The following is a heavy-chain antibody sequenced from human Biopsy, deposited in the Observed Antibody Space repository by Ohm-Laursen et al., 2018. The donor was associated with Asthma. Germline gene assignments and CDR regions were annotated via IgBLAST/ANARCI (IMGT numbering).Heavy chain of an antibody. J-gene: IGHJ4*02. Sequence: SSVKVSCKSLGGTFNTYVIGWVRQAPGQGLEWMGGINSVFGTTTYPQKFQDRVTIIADDSTSTVYMELSSLRSEDTAVYYCARKAGSCISRTCYSLDFWGQRTLVTVSS. CDR2: INSVFGTT. CDR1: GGTFNTYV. D-gene: IGHD2-2*01. V-gene: IGHV1-69*01. CDR3: ARKAGSCISRTCYSLDF.